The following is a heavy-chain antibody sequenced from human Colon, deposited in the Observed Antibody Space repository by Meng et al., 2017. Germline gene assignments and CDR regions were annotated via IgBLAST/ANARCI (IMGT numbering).Heavy chain of an antibody. V-gene: IGHV1-3*01. J-gene: IGHJ5*01. CDR1: GFTFTSYA. CDR2: ISVGNGNT. Sequence: QVQLVQSGTEVKKPGASVKVSCKTSGFTFTSYAIQWVRQAPGQSLEWMGWISVGNGNTKYSQKFQDRLTITRDTSASTAYMELSGLKSEDTAVYYCARDLYTSGRFDCWGQGTLVTVSS. CDR3: ARDLYTSGRFDC. D-gene: IGHD3-10*01.